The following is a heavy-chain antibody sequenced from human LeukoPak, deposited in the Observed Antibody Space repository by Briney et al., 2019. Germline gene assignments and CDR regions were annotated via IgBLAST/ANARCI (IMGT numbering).Heavy chain of an antibody. CDR1: GYTFTSYG. D-gene: IGHD3-22*01. J-gene: IGHJ4*02. Sequence: ASVKVSCKASGYTFTSYGISWVRQAPGQGLEWMGWISAYNGNTNYAQKLQGRVTMTTDTSTSTAYMELRSLRPDDTAVYYCARDGVNYYDSSGYYPYYFDYWGQGTLVTVSS. V-gene: IGHV1-18*01. CDR3: ARDGVNYYDSSGYYPYYFDY. CDR2: ISAYNGNT.